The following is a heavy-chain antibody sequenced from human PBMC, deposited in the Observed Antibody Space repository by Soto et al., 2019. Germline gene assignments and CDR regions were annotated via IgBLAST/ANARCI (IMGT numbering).Heavy chain of an antibody. CDR3: ARHKAPMVRGVKTSYYFDY. D-gene: IGHD3-10*01. CDR1: GGSISSSSYY. CDR2: IYYSGST. J-gene: IGHJ4*02. V-gene: IGHV4-39*01. Sequence: NPSETLSLTCTVSGGSISSSSYYWGWIRQPPGKGLEWIGSIYYSGSTYYNPSLKSRVTISVDTSKNQFSLKLSSVTAADTAVYYCARHKAPMVRGVKTSYYFDYWGQGTLVTVSS.